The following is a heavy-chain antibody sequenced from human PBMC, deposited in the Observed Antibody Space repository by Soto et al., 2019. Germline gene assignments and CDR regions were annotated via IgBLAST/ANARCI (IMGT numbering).Heavy chain of an antibody. D-gene: IGHD2-8*02. CDR2: ISDSGGSP. V-gene: IGHV3-23*01. Sequence: VQLLESGGGLVQPGGSLRLSCAASGFTFSSYAMNWVRQTPGEGLEWVSGISDSGGSPYYADSVKGRFTISRDNSKNTLYLQRDSLRAEDTGVYYCARYALGLSPWWYNWFDRWGQGTLVYVSS. CDR3: ARYALGLSPWWYNWFDR. J-gene: IGHJ5*02. CDR1: GFTFSSYA.